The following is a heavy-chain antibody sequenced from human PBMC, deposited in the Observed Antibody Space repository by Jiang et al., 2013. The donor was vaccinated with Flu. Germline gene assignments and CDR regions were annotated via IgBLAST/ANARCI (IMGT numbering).Heavy chain of an antibody. CDR1: GYSFTSYW. CDR2: IYPGDSDT. J-gene: IGHJ4*02. CDR3: ARHTTTSGRNGMEGFYLFDY. V-gene: IGHV5-51*01. Sequence: GAEVKKPGESLKISCEGSGYSFTSYWIGWVRQMPGKGLEWMGIIYPGDSDTRYSPSFQGQVTISADKSISTAYLQWSSLKASDTAMYYCARHTTTSGRNGMEGFYLFDYWGQGTLVTVSS. D-gene: IGHD3-3*01.